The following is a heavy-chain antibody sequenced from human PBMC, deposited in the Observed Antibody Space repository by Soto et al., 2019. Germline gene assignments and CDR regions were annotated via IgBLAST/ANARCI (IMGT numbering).Heavy chain of an antibody. CDR2: IYWDDDK. CDR3: AHRAGGYCSGGSCYAGGYFDY. V-gene: IGHV2-5*02. J-gene: IGHJ4*02. D-gene: IGHD2-15*01. CDR1: GFSLSTSGVG. Sequence: SGPTLVKPTQTLTLTCTFSGFSLSTSGVGVGWIRQPPGKALEWLALIYWDDDKRYSPSLKSRLTITKDTSKNQVVLTMTNMDPVDTATYYCAHRAGGYCSGGSCYAGGYFDYWGQGTLVTVSS.